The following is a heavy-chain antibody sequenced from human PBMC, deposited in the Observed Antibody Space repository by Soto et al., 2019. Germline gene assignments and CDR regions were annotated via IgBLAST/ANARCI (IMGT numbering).Heavy chain of an antibody. D-gene: IGHD2-2*01. J-gene: IGHJ6*02. CDR3: ARDRNLGYCSSTSCRYPTRDYYYGMDV. CDR1: GGTFSSYA. CDR2: IIPIFGTA. V-gene: IGHV1-69*06. Sequence: GASVKVSCKASGGTFSSYAISWVRQAPGQGLEWMGGIIPIFGTANYAQKFQGRVTITADKSTSTAYMELSSLRSEDTAVYYCARDRNLGYCSSTSCRYPTRDYYYGMDVWGQGATVTVSS.